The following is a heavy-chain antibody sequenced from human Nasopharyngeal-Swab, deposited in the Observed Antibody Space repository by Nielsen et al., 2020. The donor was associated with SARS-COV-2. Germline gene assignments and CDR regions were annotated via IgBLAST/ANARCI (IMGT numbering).Heavy chain of an antibody. J-gene: IGHJ3*02. CDR1: GFTFSSYS. V-gene: IGHV3-21*01. Sequence: GESLKISCAASGFTFSSYSINWVRQAPGKGLEWVSSINSASNYIFYADSVKGRFTISRDNAYNSVYLQMNGLRAEDTAVYYCARDVGIDVATTDSDAFDIWGQGTMVTVSS. CDR2: INSASNYI. D-gene: IGHD5-12*01. CDR3: ARDVGIDVATTDSDAFDI.